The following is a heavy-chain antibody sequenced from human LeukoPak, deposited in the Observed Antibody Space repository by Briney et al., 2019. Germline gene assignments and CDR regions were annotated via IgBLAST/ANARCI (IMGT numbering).Heavy chain of an antibody. J-gene: IGHJ4*02. D-gene: IGHD6-19*01. CDR1: RYTFTSYY. Sequence: ASVKVSCKASRYTFTSYYMHWVRQAPGQGLEWMGIINPSGGSTSYAQKFQGRVTMTRDTSTSTVYMELSSLRSEDTAVYYCARASSSHLSGYWGQGTLVTVSS. V-gene: IGHV1-46*01. CDR3: ARASSSHLSGY. CDR2: INPSGGST.